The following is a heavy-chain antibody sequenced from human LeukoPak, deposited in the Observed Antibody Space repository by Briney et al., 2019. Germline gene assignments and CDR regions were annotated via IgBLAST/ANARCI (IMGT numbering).Heavy chain of an antibody. CDR1: AYTSSSFY. CDR2: KNPDSGKT. D-gene: IGHD6-19*01. CDR3: ARGRGSSVWYGLGLDFDY. Sequence: ASVKRSCKASAYTSSSFYINCGRRDAGQGLEWRGWKNPDSGKTGYAQKFQGRVTMTVDTSISTAYMELSSLRSEDADVYYCARGRGSSVWYGLGLDFDYWGQGTLVTVSS. J-gene: IGHJ4*02. V-gene: IGHV1-8*01.